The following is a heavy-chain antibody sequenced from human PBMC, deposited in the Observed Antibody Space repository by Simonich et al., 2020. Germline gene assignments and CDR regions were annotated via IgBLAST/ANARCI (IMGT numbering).Heavy chain of an antibody. CDR1: GFPFSSYG. Sequence: QVQLVESGGGVVQPGRSLRLSCAASGFPFSSYGMHWVRQAPGKGLGWVAVIWYDGSNKYYADAVKGRFTISRDNSKNTLYLQMNSLRAEDTAVYYCARDAKVNWFDPWGQGTLVTVSS. D-gene: IGHD2-15*01. V-gene: IGHV3-33*01. CDR2: IWYDGSNK. CDR3: ARDAKVNWFDP. J-gene: IGHJ5*02.